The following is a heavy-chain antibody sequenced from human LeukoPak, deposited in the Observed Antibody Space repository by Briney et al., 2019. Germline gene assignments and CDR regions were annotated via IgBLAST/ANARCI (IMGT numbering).Heavy chain of an antibody. CDR2: IWYDGSNK. CDR3: ARDQIPGGDWLPRLYGMDV. CDR1: GFTFSSYG. D-gene: IGHD3-9*01. Sequence: PGGSLRLSCAASGFTFSSYGMHWVRQVPGKGLEWVAVIWYDGSNKYYADSVKGRFTISRDNSKNTLYLQMNNLRAEDTAVYYCARDQIPGGDWLPRLYGMDVWGQGTTVTVSS. J-gene: IGHJ6*02. V-gene: IGHV3-33*08.